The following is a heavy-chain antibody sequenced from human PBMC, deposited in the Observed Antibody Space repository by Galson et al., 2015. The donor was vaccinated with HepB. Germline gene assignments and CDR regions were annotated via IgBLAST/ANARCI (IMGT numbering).Heavy chain of an antibody. CDR3: ARIAVTTLSAFDL. Sequence: ETLSLTCTVYGESFSGHYYSWLRQPPGKGLEWIGEINDSGRTSYRPSLESRVTMSLDFNNHFSLKLSSVTAADTAVYYCARIAVTTLSAFDLWGRGTSVTVSS. J-gene: IGHJ3*01. V-gene: IGHV4-34*01. D-gene: IGHD4-17*01. CDR1: GESFSGHY. CDR2: INDSGRT.